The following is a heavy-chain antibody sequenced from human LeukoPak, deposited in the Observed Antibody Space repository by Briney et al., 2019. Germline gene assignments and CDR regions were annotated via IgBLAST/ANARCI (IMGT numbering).Heavy chain of an antibody. V-gene: IGHV4-34*01. CDR2: INHSGST. D-gene: IGHD1-26*01. Sequence: PSETLSLTCAVYGGSFSGYYWSWIRQPPGKGLEWIGEINHSGSTNYNPSLKSRVTISVDTSKNQFSLKLSSVTAADTAVYYCARSSGSFTSFDYWGQGTLVTVSS. CDR1: GGSFSGYY. CDR3: ARSSGSFTSFDY. J-gene: IGHJ4*02.